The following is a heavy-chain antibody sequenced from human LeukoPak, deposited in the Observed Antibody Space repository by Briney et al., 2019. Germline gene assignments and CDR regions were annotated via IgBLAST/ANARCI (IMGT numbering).Heavy chain of an antibody. J-gene: IGHJ5*02. D-gene: IGHD4-23*01. CDR2: IYYSGST. CDR3: ARGASTVVTLDNWFDP. CDR1: GGSISSGGYY. V-gene: IGHV4-31*03. Sequence: PSQTLSLTCTVSGGSISSGGYYWSWIRQLPGKGLEWIGYIYYSGSTFYNPSLKSRVTISVDTSKNQFSLKLRSVTAPDTAVYFCARGASTVVTLDNWFDPWGQGTLVTVSS.